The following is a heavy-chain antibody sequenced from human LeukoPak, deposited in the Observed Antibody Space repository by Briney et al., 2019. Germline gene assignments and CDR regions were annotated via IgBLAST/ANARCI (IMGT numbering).Heavy chain of an antibody. V-gene: IGHV3-48*03. Sequence: PGRSLRLSCAAPGFTFSSYEMNWVRQAPGKGLEWVSYISSSGSTIYYADSVKGRFTISRDNAKNSLYLQMNSLRAEDTAVYYCARVDEVGEANPWGQGTLVTVSS. J-gene: IGHJ5*02. D-gene: IGHD2-2*01. CDR1: GFTFSSYE. CDR3: ARVDEVGEANP. CDR2: ISSSGSTI.